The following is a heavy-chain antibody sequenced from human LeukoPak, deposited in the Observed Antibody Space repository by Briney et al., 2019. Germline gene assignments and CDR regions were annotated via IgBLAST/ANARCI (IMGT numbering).Heavy chain of an antibody. J-gene: IGHJ4*02. D-gene: IGHD3-10*01. CDR1: GFTFSTYR. Sequence: GGSLRLSCKTSGFTFSTYRMNWVRQAPGKGLEWVANLEVDGTYRNYAASVKGRFTISRDNARDLLFLQMNNLRAEDAGVYFCATLSGIPDYWGQGTRVTVSS. CDR3: ATLSGIPDY. V-gene: IGHV3-7*01. CDR2: LEVDGTYR.